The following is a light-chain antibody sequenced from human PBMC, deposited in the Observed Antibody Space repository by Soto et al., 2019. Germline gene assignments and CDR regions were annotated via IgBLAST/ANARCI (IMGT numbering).Light chain of an antibody. CDR2: DNN. CDR3: GPWDSSLSEGMV. Sequence: QAVVTQPPSVSAAPGQKVTISCSGSSSNVGSNYVSWYQQLPGTAPKLLIYDNNQRPSGIPDRFSGSKSGTSATLGITGLQTGDEADYYCGPWDSSLSEGMVFGGGTKVTVL. J-gene: IGLJ2*01. V-gene: IGLV1-51*01. CDR1: SSNVGSNY.